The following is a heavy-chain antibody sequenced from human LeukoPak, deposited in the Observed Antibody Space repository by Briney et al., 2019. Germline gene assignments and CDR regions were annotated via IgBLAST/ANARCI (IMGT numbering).Heavy chain of an antibody. CDR3: ARGGAVAGYGMDV. Sequence: PSQTLSLTCTVSGGSISSGSYYWSWIRQPAGKGLEWIGRIYTSGSTNYYPSLKSRATISVDPSKNQFSLKLSSVTAADTAVYYCARGGAVAGYGMDVWGQGTTVTVSS. D-gene: IGHD6-19*01. CDR2: IYTSGST. V-gene: IGHV4-61*02. CDR1: GGSISSGSYY. J-gene: IGHJ6*02.